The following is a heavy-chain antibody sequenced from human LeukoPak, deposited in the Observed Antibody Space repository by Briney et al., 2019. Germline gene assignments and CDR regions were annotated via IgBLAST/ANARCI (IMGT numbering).Heavy chain of an antibody. J-gene: IGHJ4*02. CDR3: ARLDAYYYDSSGYTDY. CDR1: GGSFSGYY. V-gene: IGHV4-34*01. D-gene: IGHD3-22*01. Sequence: SETLSLTCAVYGGSFSGYYWSWIRQPPGKGLEWIGEINHSGSTNYNPSLKSRVTISVDTSKNQFSLKLSSVTAADTAVYYCARLDAYYYDSSGYTDYWGQGTLVTVSS. CDR2: INHSGST.